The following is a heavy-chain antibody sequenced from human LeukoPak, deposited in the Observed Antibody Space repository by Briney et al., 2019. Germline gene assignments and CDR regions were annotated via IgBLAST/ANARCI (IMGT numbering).Heavy chain of an antibody. CDR3: ARAPAAAGTQTSGRFDP. V-gene: IGHV1-69*04. Sequence: ASVKVSCKASGGTFSSYAISWVRQAPGQGLEWMGRIIPILGIANYAQKFQGRATITADKSTSTAYMELSSLRSEDTAVYYCARAPAAAGTQTSGRFDPWGQGTLVTVSS. D-gene: IGHD6-13*01. CDR1: GGTFSSYA. CDR2: IIPILGIA. J-gene: IGHJ5*02.